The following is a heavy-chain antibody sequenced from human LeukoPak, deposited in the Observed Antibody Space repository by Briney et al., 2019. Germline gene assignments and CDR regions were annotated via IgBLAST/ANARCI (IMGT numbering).Heavy chain of an antibody. CDR3: AKSRRGGYYPPNFDY. Sequence: GGSLRLSCAASGFTFSSYAMSWVRQAPGKGLEWVSAISGSGGSTYYADSVKGRFTICRDNSKNTLYLQMNSLRAEDTAVYYCAKSRRGGYYPPNFDYWGQGTLVTVSS. V-gene: IGHV3-23*01. D-gene: IGHD3-22*01. CDR2: ISGSGGST. CDR1: GFTFSSYA. J-gene: IGHJ4*02.